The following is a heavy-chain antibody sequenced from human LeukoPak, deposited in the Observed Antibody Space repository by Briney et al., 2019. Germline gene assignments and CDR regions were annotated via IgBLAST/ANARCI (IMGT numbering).Heavy chain of an antibody. CDR2: IHPEGNEK. CDR1: GFSFTNFW. Sequence: HSGGFLRLSCAASGFSFTNFWMSWVRQAPGRGLEWVANIHPEGNEKYHVESVKGRFTISRDNTKNLLFLQMNGLRVEDTAVYYCARGDAFSGDHWGQGTLVTVSS. CDR3: ARGDAFSGDH. V-gene: IGHV3-7*04. J-gene: IGHJ4*02.